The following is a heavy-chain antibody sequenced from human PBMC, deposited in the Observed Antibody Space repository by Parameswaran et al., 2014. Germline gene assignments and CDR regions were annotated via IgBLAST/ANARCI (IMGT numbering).Heavy chain of an antibody. CDR1: GFTFSSYG. V-gene: IGHV3-33*06. Sequence: GGSLRLSCAASGFTFSSYGMHWVRQAPGKGLEWVAVIWYDGSNKYYADSVKGRFTISRDNSKNTLYLQMSSLRAEDTAVYYCAKSTVAGREDNWFDPWGQGTLVTVSS. D-gene: IGHD6-19*01. CDR3: AKSTVAGREDNWFDP. J-gene: IGHJ5*02. CDR2: IWYDGSNK.